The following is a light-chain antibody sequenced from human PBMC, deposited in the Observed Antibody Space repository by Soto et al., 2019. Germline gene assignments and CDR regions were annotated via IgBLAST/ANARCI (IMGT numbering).Light chain of an antibody. V-gene: IGKV3-20*01. CDR1: QSVSSN. J-gene: IGKJ5*01. CDR2: GAS. Sequence: EIVLTQSPGTLSLSPGQGATLSCRASQSVSSNLAWYQQKPGQXPRXXISGASSRATGIPDRFSGSGSGTDLTITISRLEPEDFALYYCQQYGSSPITFGQGARLEIK. CDR3: QQYGSSPIT.